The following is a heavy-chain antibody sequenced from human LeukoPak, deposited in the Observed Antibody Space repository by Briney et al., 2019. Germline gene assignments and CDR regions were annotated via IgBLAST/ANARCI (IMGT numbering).Heavy chain of an antibody. J-gene: IGHJ4*02. Sequence: GGSLRLSCAASGFTFSDYYMSWIRQAPGKGLEWVSYISSSGSTIYYADSVKGRFTISRDNAKNSLYLQMNSLRAEDTAVYYCASRRSMTPFDYWGQGTLVTVSS. CDR3: ASRRSMTPFDY. CDR2: ISSSGSTI. V-gene: IGHV3-11*01. CDR1: GFTFSDYY.